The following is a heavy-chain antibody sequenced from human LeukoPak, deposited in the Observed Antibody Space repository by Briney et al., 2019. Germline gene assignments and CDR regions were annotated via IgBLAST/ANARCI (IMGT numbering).Heavy chain of an antibody. D-gene: IGHD3-22*01. CDR3: ARAYYYDSSGYYYSSHAFDI. V-gene: IGHV1-69*06. Sequence: VASVKVSCKASGGTFSSYAISWVRQAPGQGLEWMGGIIPIFGTANYAQKFQGRVTITADKSTSTAYMELSSLRSEDTAVYYCARAYYYDSSGYYYSSHAFDIWGQGTMVTVSS. CDR2: IIPIFGTA. J-gene: IGHJ3*02. CDR1: GGTFSSYA.